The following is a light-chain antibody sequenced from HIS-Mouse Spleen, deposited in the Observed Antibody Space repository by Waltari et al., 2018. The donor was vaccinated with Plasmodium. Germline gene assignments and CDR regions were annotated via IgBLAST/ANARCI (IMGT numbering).Light chain of an antibody. J-gene: IGLJ3*02. CDR3: YSTDSSGNHRV. V-gene: IGLV3-10*01. CDR2: EDS. CDR1: ALPKKH. Sequence: SYEPTQPPSVSVSPGQTARITCSRDALPKKHAYWYQQKSGQAPVLVIYEDSKRPSGIPERFSGSSSGTMATLTISGAQVEDEADYYCYSTDSSGNHRVFGGGTKLTVL.